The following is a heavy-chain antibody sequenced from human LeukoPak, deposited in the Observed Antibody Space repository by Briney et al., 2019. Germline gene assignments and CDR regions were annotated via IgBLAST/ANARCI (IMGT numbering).Heavy chain of an antibody. CDR1: GFTFSSYE. V-gene: IGHV3-48*03. CDR3: ARTSYYYGSGSYRYYYYGMDV. D-gene: IGHD3-10*01. J-gene: IGHJ6*02. CDR2: ISSSGSTI. Sequence: GGSLRLSCAASGFTFSSYEMNWVRQAPGKGLEWVSYISSSGSTIYYADSVKGRFTISRDNAKNSLYLQMNSLRAEDTAVYYCARTSYYYGSGSYRYYYYGMDVWGQGTTVTVSS.